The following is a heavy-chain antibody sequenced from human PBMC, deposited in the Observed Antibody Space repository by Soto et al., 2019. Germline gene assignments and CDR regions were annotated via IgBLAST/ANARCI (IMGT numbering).Heavy chain of an antibody. Sequence: SDPLSRTSVGSAGSFSGSYRSWIRQPPGKGLEWIGEINHSGSTNYNPSLKSRVTISVDTSKNQFSLKLSSVTAADTAVYYCASVGFHWNDDYYGMDVWGQGTTVT. CDR3: ASVGFHWNDDYYGMDV. D-gene: IGHD1-1*01. J-gene: IGHJ6*02. V-gene: IGHV4-34*01. CDR2: INHSGST. CDR1: AGSFSGSY.